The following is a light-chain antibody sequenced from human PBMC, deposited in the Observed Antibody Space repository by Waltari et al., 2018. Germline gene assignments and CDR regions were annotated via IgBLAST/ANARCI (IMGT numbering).Light chain of an antibody. CDR3: QHYGDWPPQWT. V-gene: IGKV3-15*01. Sequence: EIVMTQSPVTLSVSPGERATLSCRASQSVASRLAWYKQTPGQALSLLIYSASTRATGVPDRFSGSGSGTEFTLTISSLQSEDFGIYYCQHYGDWPPQWTFGQGTKVEIK. CDR1: QSVASR. CDR2: SAS. J-gene: IGKJ1*01.